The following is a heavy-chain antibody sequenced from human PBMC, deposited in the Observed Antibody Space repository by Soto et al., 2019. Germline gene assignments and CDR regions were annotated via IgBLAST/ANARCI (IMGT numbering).Heavy chain of an antibody. J-gene: IGHJ5*02. D-gene: IGHD2-2*01. Sequence: GGSLRLSCKASGFTFSTYSMNWVRQAPGKGLDWVASISGAGGTTYYADSVRGRFTVSRDNSKNTLYLDMHNLSAGDTAVYYCAKGVLPAPPIDPWGPGTLVTVSS. CDR1: GFTFSTYS. CDR2: ISGAGGTT. V-gene: IGHV3-23*01. CDR3: AKGVLPAPPIDP.